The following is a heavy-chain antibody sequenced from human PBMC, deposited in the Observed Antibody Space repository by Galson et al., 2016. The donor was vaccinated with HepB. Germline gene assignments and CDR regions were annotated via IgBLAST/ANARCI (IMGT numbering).Heavy chain of an antibody. CDR3: VRDSTTDYYYGMDV. Sequence: SLRLSCAASGLSFSSHGMHWVRQAPGKGLEWVAVIWYDGSNKYHGDSVKGRFTISRDNSKNTLYLQMNSLRAEDTAVYYCVRDSTTDYYYGMDVWGQGTTVTVSS. CDR2: IWYDGSNK. J-gene: IGHJ6*02. D-gene: IGHD4-17*01. V-gene: IGHV3-33*08. CDR1: GLSFSSHG.